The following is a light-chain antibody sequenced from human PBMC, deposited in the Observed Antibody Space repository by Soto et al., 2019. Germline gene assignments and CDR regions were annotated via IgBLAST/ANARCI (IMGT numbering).Light chain of an antibody. Sequence: QSALTQPASVSGSPGQSITLSCTGTSRDVGAYDFVSWYQQHPGKAPKLMIYDVSNRPSGVSTRFSGSKSGNTASLTISGLQAEDEADYYCGSYTISSSRVFGTGTKLTVL. CDR2: DVS. V-gene: IGLV2-14*03. CDR1: SRDVGAYDF. J-gene: IGLJ1*01. CDR3: GSYTISSSRV.